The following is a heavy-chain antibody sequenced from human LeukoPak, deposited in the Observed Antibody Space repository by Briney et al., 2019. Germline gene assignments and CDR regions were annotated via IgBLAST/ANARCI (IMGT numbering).Heavy chain of an antibody. D-gene: IGHD4-23*01. J-gene: IGHJ3*02. V-gene: IGHV1-69*02. Sequence: SVKVSCKGSGGTFSSYTISWVRQAPGQGLEWMGRIIPILDIVNYAQDFQGRVTINEDKSTSTAYMELSSLKSDDTAVYYCARGGGNLAFDIWGQGTMVTVSS. CDR1: GGTFSSYT. CDR3: ARGGGNLAFDI. CDR2: IIPILDIV.